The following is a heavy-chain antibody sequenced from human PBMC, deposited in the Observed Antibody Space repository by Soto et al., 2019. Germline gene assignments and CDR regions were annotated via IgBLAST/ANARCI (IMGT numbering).Heavy chain of an antibody. CDR2: IYSSGST. V-gene: IGHV4-4*07. Sequence: SETLCLTCIFNFGAISVYYWNWIRQSDGEGLDLIGRIYSSGSTNYKPSLKRRVTISLDTSMNYFSLRLSSVTAADTAVYYCARGQRFSDWFDPWGQGTLVTVSS. CDR1: FGAISVYY. CDR3: ARGQRFSDWFDP. D-gene: IGHD3-3*01. J-gene: IGHJ5*02.